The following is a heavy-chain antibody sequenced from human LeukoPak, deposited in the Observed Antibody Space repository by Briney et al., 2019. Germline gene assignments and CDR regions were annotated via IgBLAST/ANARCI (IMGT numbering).Heavy chain of an antibody. Sequence: PGGSLRLSCEASGFTFNQFWMHWVRQAPGKGLECVAVISKDGSNEYYADPGKGRFTISRDNSKNTLYLQMNSLRTEDTAVYYCVRDRGDGYNQIDYWGQGTLVTVSS. V-gene: IGHV3-30*03. CDR1: GFTFNQFW. J-gene: IGHJ4*02. CDR3: VRDRGDGYNQIDY. D-gene: IGHD5-24*01. CDR2: ISKDGSNE.